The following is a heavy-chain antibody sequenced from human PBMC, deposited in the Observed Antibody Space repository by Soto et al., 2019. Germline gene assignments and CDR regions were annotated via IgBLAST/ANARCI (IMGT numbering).Heavy chain of an antibody. CDR3: ARAPLYGDYAPYFDY. CDR2: IIPILGIA. V-gene: IGHV1-69*02. CDR1: GGTFSSYT. D-gene: IGHD4-17*01. Sequence: QVQLVQSGAEVKKPGSSVKVSCKASGGTFSSYTISWVRQAPGQGLEWMGRIIPILGIANYAQKFQGRVTITADKSTSKAYMELSSLRSEDTAVYYCARAPLYGDYAPYFDYWGQGTLVTVSS. J-gene: IGHJ4*02.